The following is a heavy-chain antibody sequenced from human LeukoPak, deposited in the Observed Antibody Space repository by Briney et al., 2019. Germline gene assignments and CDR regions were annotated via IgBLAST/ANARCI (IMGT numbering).Heavy chain of an antibody. J-gene: IGHJ5*02. CDR2: ISSSSSYI. D-gene: IGHD3-10*01. V-gene: IGHV3-21*01. CDR3: AGSLWFGDSGWFDP. CDR1: GFTFSSYS. Sequence: PGGSLRLSCAASGFTFSSYSMNWVRQAPGKGLEWVSSISSSSSYIYYADSVKGRFTISRDNAKNSLYLQMNSLRAEDTAVYYCAGSLWFGDSGWFDPWGQRTLVTVSS.